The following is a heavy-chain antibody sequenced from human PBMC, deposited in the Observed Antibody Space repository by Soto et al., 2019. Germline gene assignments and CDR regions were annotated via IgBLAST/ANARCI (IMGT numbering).Heavy chain of an antibody. Sequence: GGSLRLSCAASGFTFSGSAMHWVRQASGKGLEWVGRIRSKANSYATAYAASVKGRFTISRDDSKSTAYLQMNSLKTEDTAVYYCAKSLSGHLGEISLVPDDAFDIWGQGTMVTVSS. CDR3: AKSLSGHLGEISLVPDDAFDI. CDR2: IRSKANSYAT. J-gene: IGHJ3*02. CDR1: GFTFSGSA. V-gene: IGHV3-73*01. D-gene: IGHD3-16*02.